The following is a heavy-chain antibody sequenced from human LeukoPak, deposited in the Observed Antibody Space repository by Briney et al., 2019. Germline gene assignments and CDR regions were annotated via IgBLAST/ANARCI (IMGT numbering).Heavy chain of an antibody. V-gene: IGHV3-23*01. CDR1: GFVFGDSG. CDR2: VSGSGERT. D-gene: IGHD3-10*01. Sequence: PGGSLRLSCAGTGFVFGDSGMSWVRQAPGKGLEWVAGVSGSGERTYYADSVKGRFIISRETSNNTVSLQMHSLRAEDTAVYYCARHALGSSFYYYIDVWAPGTTVIVSS. CDR3: ARHALGSSFYYYIDV. J-gene: IGHJ6*03.